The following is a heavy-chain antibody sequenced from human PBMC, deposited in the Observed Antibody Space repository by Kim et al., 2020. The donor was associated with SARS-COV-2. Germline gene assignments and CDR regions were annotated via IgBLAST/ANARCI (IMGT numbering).Heavy chain of an antibody. J-gene: IGHJ6*02. CDR1: GYSFTSYW. V-gene: IGHV5-51*01. CDR2: IYPGDSDT. CDR3: ARHWREVAGSRGYYYGMDV. Sequence: GESLKISCKGSGYSFTSYWIGWVRQMPGKGLEWMGIIYPGDSDTRYSPSFQGQVTISADKSISTAYLQWSSLKASDTAMYYCARHWREVAGSRGYYYGMDVWGQGTTVTVSS. D-gene: IGHD6-19*01.